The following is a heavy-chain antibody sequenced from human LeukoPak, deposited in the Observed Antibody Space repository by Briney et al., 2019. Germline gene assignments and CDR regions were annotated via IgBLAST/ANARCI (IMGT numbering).Heavy chain of an antibody. CDR3: ASSIGRGLNYYYYYGMDV. CDR1: GGSISSYY. Sequence: SETLSLTCTVSGGSISSYYWSWIRQPPGKGLEWIGYIYYSGSTNYNPSLKSRVTVSVDTSKNQFSLKLSSVTAADTAVYYCASSIGRGLNYYYYYGMDVWGQGTTVTVSS. CDR2: IYYSGST. J-gene: IGHJ6*02. D-gene: IGHD2-21*01. V-gene: IGHV4-59*01.